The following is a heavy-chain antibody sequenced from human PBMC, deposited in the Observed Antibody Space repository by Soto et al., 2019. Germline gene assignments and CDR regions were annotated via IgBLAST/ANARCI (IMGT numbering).Heavy chain of an antibody. CDR3: ARPLTYYYDSSGDEALDC. J-gene: IGHJ4*02. V-gene: IGHV1-18*01. D-gene: IGHD3-22*01. Sequence: ASVKVSCKASGYTFTSYGISWVRQAPGQGLEWMGWISAYNGNTNYAQKLQGRVTITTDTSTSTAYMELRSLRSDDTAVYYCARPLTYYYDSSGDEALDCWGQGTLVTVSS. CDR2: ISAYNGNT. CDR1: GYTFTSYG.